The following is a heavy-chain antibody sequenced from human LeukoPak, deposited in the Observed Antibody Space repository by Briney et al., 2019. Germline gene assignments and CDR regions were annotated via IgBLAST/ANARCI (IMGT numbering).Heavy chain of an antibody. V-gene: IGHV3-7*03. J-gene: IGHJ4*02. D-gene: IGHD3-22*01. CDR3: AKLEYYFDSTGYFHY. Sequence: GGSLRLSCTASGFTFGDYAMTWVRQAPGKGLEWVANINQDGSEKYYLDSVKGRFTISRDNAKNSLYLQMNSLRAEDTALYYCAKLEYYFDSTGYFHYWGQGTLVTVSS. CDR2: INQDGSEK. CDR1: GFTFGDYA.